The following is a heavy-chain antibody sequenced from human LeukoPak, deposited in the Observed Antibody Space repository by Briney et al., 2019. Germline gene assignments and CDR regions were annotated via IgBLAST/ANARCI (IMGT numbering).Heavy chain of an antibody. V-gene: IGHV3-30*04. D-gene: IGHD3-9*01. Sequence: GGSLRLSCAASGVTFSSYAMHWVRQAPGKGLDWLTVISYDGSNKYYSDSVKRRFTVSRDNSKNTLYLQMNSLRVEDTAVYYCARSSVRYFDWLGDAFDIWGQGTMVTVSS. CDR1: GVTFSSYA. CDR2: ISYDGSNK. J-gene: IGHJ3*02. CDR3: ARSSVRYFDWLGDAFDI.